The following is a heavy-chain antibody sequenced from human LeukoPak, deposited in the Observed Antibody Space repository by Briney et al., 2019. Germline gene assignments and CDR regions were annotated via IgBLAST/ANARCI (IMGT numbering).Heavy chain of an antibody. V-gene: IGHV4-59*01. Sequence: SETLSLTCTVSGGSISSYYWSWIRQPPGKGLEWIGYIYYSGSTNCNPSLKSRVTISVDTSKNQFSLKLSSVTAADTAVYYCARVGGIVDYWGQGTLDTVSS. J-gene: IGHJ4*02. CDR1: GGSISSYY. D-gene: IGHD2-15*01. CDR3: ARVGGIVDY. CDR2: IYYSGST.